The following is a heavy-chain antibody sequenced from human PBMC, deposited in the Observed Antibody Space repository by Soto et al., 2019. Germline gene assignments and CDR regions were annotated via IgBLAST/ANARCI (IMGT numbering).Heavy chain of an antibody. CDR2: IYWDDDK. CDR3: AHSPYYDFWSGSKYFQH. V-gene: IGHV2-5*02. J-gene: IGHJ1*01. D-gene: IGHD3-3*01. CDR1: GFSLSTSGVG. Sequence: QITLKESGPTLVKPTQTLTLTCTFSGFSLSTSGVGVGWIRQPPGKALEWLALIYWDDDKRYSPSLKSRLTITKDTSKNQLVLTMTNMDPVDTATYYCAHSPYYDFWSGSKYFQHWGQGTLVTVSS.